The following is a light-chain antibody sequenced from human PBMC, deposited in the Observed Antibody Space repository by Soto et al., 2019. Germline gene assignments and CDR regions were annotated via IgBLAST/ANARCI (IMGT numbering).Light chain of an antibody. J-gene: IGLJ3*02. CDR3: LLYYGGAQGV. CDR2: SAT. CDR1: TGAVTSGYY. V-gene: IGLV7-43*01. Sequence: QAVVTQEPSLTVSPGGTVTLTCAISTGAVTSGYYPNWFQQRPGQAPRSLIYSATYKHSWTPARFSGPLLGDKAALTLSGVQPEDEADYYCLLYYGGAQGVFGGGTKLTVL.